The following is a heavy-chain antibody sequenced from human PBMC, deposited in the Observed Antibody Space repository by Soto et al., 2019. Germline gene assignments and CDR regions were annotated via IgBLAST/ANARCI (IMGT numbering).Heavy chain of an antibody. Sequence: QVQLVQSGAEVKKPGASVKVSCKASGYTFTSYGISWVRQAPGQGLEWMGWISAYNGNTNYAQKVQGRVTMTTDPSTSTDYMELRSLGSDDTAVYYCARVERGKASAFDIWGQGTMVTVSS. CDR3: ARVERGKASAFDI. CDR1: GYTFTSYG. CDR2: ISAYNGNT. J-gene: IGHJ3*02. V-gene: IGHV1-18*01. D-gene: IGHD1-1*01.